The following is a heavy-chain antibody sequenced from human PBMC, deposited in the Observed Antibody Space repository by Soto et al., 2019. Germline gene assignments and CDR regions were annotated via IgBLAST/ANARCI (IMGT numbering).Heavy chain of an antibody. CDR2: ISYDGSNK. V-gene: IGHV3-30*18. CDR1: GFTFSSYG. J-gene: IGHJ4*02. Sequence: QVQLVESGGGVVQPGRSLRLSCAASGFTFSSYGMHWVRQAPGKGLEWVAVISYDGSNKYYADSVKGRFTISRDNSKNTLYLQMNSLRAEDTAVYYCAKAPYSSGWYAIDYWGQGTLVTVSS. CDR3: AKAPYSSGWYAIDY. D-gene: IGHD6-19*01.